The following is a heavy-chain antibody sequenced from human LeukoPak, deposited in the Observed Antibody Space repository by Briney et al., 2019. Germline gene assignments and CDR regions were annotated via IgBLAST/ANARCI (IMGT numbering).Heavy chain of an antibody. CDR1: GFTVSSNY. J-gene: IGHJ4*02. Sequence: GGSLRLSCAASGFTVSSNYMSWVRQAPGKGLEWVSVIYSGGSTYYADSVKGRFTISRDNSKNTLYLQMNSLRAEDTAVYYCASAYGGNSFDYWGQGTLVTVSS. CDR2: IYSGGST. V-gene: IGHV3-66*01. CDR3: ASAYGGNSFDY. D-gene: IGHD4-23*01.